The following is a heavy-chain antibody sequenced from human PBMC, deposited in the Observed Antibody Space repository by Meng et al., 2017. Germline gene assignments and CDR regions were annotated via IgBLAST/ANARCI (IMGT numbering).Heavy chain of an antibody. CDR1: GFTFRNYW. V-gene: IGHV3-74*01. CDR3: ARSDWFDP. J-gene: IGHJ5*02. Sequence: EVLVVESGGGLFSSGGSLRLSCTASGFTFRNYWMHWVRQAPGKGLVWVSRIKPDGTMTVYADSVKGRFTISRDNAKNTLYLQMNSLRSDDTAVYYCARSDWFDPWGQGTLVTVSS. CDR2: IKPDGTMT.